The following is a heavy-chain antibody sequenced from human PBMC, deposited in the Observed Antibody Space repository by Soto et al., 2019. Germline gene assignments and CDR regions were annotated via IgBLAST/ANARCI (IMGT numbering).Heavy chain of an antibody. CDR2: ISAYNGNT. CDR3: GRGGTPIDY. Sequence: QVQLVQSGAEVKKPGASVKVSCKASGYTFTNFGISWVRQAPGQGLEWMGWISAYNGNTNYAQKFQGRVTMPADTASRTACMALRSPRSEDTAVYYSGRGGTPIDYWGHGTLVTVSS. J-gene: IGHJ4*01. V-gene: IGHV1-18*01. D-gene: IGHD3-16*01. CDR1: GYTFTNFG.